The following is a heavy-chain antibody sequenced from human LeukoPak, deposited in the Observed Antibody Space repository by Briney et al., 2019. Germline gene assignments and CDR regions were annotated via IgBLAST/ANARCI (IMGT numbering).Heavy chain of an antibody. D-gene: IGHD5-18*01. CDR1: GFTISSYG. V-gene: IGHV3-23*01. CDR2: ISGSGGST. Sequence: PGGTLRLSCAASGFTISSYGMSWVRQAPGKGLEWVSAISGSGGSTYYADSVKGRFTISRDNSKNTLYPQMNSLRAEDTAAYYCAKVDTAMDAFDIWGQGTMVTVSS. CDR3: AKVDTAMDAFDI. J-gene: IGHJ3*02.